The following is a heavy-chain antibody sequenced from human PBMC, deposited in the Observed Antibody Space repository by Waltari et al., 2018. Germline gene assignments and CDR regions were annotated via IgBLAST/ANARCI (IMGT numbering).Heavy chain of an antibody. CDR3: ARDRGRGLYLDS. J-gene: IGHJ4*02. D-gene: IGHD2-15*01. CDR1: GASMSRGYW. CDR2: VHGSGRA. Sequence: QLQLQESGPGLVKPSGPLSLTRAVHGASMSRGYWWSWVRQPPGKGLEWIGQVHGSGRANYNPSFASRVTVSLDTPNNQFSLRVTSATAADTAIYYCARDRGRGLYLDSWGPGTLVAVSP. V-gene: IGHV4-4*02.